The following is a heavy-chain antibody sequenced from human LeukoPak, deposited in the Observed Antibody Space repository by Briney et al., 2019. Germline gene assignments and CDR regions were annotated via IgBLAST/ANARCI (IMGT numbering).Heavy chain of an antibody. J-gene: IGHJ4*02. CDR1: GFTFNNYA. Sequence: GGSLRLSCAASGFTFNNYAMSWVCQAPGKGLEWVSTISGSDDNTYYADSVKGRFTISRDISKNTLYLQMNSLRADDTAVYYCANDFDHWGQGTLVTVSS. V-gene: IGHV3-23*01. CDR3: ANDFDH. CDR2: ISGSDDNT.